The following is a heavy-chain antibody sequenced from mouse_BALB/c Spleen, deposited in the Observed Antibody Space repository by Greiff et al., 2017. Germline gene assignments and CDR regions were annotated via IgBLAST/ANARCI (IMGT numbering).Heavy chain of an antibody. J-gene: IGHJ3*01. V-gene: IGHV1-7*01. D-gene: IGHD3-1*01. CDR1: GYTFTSYW. CDR3: ARLGAWFAY. CDR2: INPSTGYT. Sequence: QVHVKQSGAELAKPGASVKMSCKASGYTFTSYWMHWVKQRPGQGLEWIGYINPSTGYTEYNQKFKDKATLTADKSSSTAYMQLSSLTSEDSAVYYCARLGAWFAYWGQGTLVTVSA.